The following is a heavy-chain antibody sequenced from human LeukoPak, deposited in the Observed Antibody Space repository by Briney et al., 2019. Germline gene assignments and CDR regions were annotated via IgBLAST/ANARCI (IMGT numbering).Heavy chain of an antibody. CDR3: ARGGEVVTASDDAFDI. V-gene: IGHV4-30-2*01. CDR2: IYHSGST. CDR1: GGSISSGGYS. Sequence: PSQTLSLTCAVSGGSISSGGYSWSWIRQPPGKGLEWIGNIYHSGSTYYNPSLKSRVTISVDRSKNQFSLKLSSVTAADTAVYYCARGGEVVTASDDAFDIWGQGTMVTVSS. J-gene: IGHJ3*02. D-gene: IGHD2-21*02.